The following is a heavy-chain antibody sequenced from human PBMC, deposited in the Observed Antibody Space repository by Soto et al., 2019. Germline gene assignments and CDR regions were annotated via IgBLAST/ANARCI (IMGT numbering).Heavy chain of an antibody. D-gene: IGHD6-6*01. Sequence: PXETLSLTCSVSGGSIASNYHWAWIRQPPVRGLEWVASIYHTGTTYYHPSLKSRVTISVDTSKNQFSLNVRSVTAADTAVYYCARQYSSSGFLDAFDIWGQGTMVTVSS. CDR1: GGSIASNYH. V-gene: IGHV4-38-2*01. CDR2: IYHTGTT. CDR3: ARQYSSSGFLDAFDI. J-gene: IGHJ3*02.